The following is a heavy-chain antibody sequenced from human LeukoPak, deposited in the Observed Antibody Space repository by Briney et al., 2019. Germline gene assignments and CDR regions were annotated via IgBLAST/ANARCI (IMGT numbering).Heavy chain of an antibody. D-gene: IGHD6-13*01. CDR1: GYIFTSYW. Sequence: GESLKISCKGSGYIFTSYWIGWVRQMPGKGLEWMGIIYPGDSDTRYSPSFQGQDTISADESLSTAYLQWSSLKASDTAMYYCATKGIAAAGSFDYWGQGTLVTVSS. J-gene: IGHJ4*02. V-gene: IGHV5-51*01. CDR2: IYPGDSDT. CDR3: ATKGIAAAGSFDY.